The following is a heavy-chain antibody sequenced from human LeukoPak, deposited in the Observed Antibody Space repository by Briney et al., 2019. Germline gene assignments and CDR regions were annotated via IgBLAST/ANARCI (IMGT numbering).Heavy chain of an antibody. V-gene: IGHV3-30-3*01. CDR2: ISYDGSNK. CDR3: ARDRVVGSGSYYDCLWY. J-gene: IGHJ4*02. CDR1: GFTFSSYA. D-gene: IGHD1-26*01. Sequence: GRSLRLSCAASGFTFSSYAMHWVRQAPSKGLEWVAVISYDGSNKYYADSVKGRFTISRDNSKNTLYLQMNSLRAEDTAVYYCARDRVVGSGSYYDCLWYWGQGTLVTVSS.